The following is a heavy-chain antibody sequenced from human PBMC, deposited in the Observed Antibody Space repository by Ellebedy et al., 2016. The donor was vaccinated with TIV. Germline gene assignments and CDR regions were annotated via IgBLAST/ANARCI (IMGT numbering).Heavy chain of an antibody. D-gene: IGHD3-3*01. J-gene: IGHJ4*02. V-gene: IGHV4-34*01. CDR3: ARGVTIFGVVIDY. CDR1: GGSFSGYY. CDR2: INHSGST. Sequence: SETLSLTXAVYGGSFSGYYWSWIRQPPGKGLEWIGEINHSGSTNYNPSLKSRVTISVDTSKNQFSLKLSSVTAADTAVYYCARGVTIFGVVIDYWGQGTLVTVSS.